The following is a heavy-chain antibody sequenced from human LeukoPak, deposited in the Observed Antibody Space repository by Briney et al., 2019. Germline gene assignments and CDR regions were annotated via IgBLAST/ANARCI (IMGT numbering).Heavy chain of an antibody. CDR2: IYHSGST. CDR1: GYSISSGYY. D-gene: IGHD4-17*01. J-gene: IGHJ4*02. V-gene: IGHV4-38-2*02. CDR3: ARDQATVTTPGGRHY. Sequence: PSETLSLTCTVSGYSISSGYYWGWIRQPPGKGLEWIGSIYHSGSTYYNPSLKSRVTISVDTSKNQFSLKLSSVTAADTAVYYCARDQATVTTPGGRHYWGQGTLVTVSS.